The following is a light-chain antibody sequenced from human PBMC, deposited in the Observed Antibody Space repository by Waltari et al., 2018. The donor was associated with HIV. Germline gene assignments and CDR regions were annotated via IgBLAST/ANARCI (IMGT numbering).Light chain of an antibody. J-gene: IGKJ5*01. CDR3: QQYKNYPIT. CDR2: SAS. Sequence: DIQMTQSPSTLSASVGYRVTITCRASQSVNYWLAWYQPKPGRAPKLLINSASSLESGVPSRFSGSGSGTEFSLTISSLKPDDFATYYCQQYKNYPITFGQGTRLEIK. CDR1: QSVNYW. V-gene: IGKV1-5*03.